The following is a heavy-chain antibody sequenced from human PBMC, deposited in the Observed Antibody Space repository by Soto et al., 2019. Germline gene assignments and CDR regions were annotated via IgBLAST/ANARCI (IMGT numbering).Heavy chain of an antibody. D-gene: IGHD5-12*01. J-gene: IGHJ2*01. Sequence: QVQLVQSGAEVKKPGSSVTVSCKASGGTFSSYTISWVRQAPGQGLEWMGGIIPIFGTANYAQKFQGRVTIPADESTSTAYMELSSMISEDTAVYYCARGNHRWLQLWYFDLWGRGTLVTVSS. CDR2: IIPIFGTA. V-gene: IGHV1-69*12. CDR1: GGTFSSYT. CDR3: ARGNHRWLQLWYFDL.